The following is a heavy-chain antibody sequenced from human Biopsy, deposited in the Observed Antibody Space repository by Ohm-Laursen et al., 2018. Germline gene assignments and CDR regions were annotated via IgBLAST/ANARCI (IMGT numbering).Heavy chain of an antibody. CDR3: AKDLGQVTAAIGY. Sequence: SSLRLSCAASGFTFDDYAMHWVRQAPGKGLEWVSGITWNSGRIGYADSVKGRFSIFRDNAKHSLYLQMNSLRAEDTALYYCAKDLGQVTAAIGYWGQGTLVTVSS. CDR2: ITWNSGRI. J-gene: IGHJ4*02. V-gene: IGHV3-9*01. D-gene: IGHD2-21*02. CDR1: GFTFDDYA.